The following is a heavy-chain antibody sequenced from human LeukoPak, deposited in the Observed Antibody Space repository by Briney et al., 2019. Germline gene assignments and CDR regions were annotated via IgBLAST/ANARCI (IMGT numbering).Heavy chain of an antibody. CDR2: IIPIFGTA. J-gene: IGHJ4*02. V-gene: IGHV1-69*05. CDR1: VGTFSSYA. D-gene: IGHD3-3*01. CDR3: AREKTTPFGVVPTGTFDY. Sequence: GATVKVSCKASVGTFSSYASSWVRQAPGQGLEWMGGIIPIFGTANYVQKFQGRVTITTDESTSTAYRELRSLRAEDTAVYYCAREKTTPFGVVPTGTFDYWGQGTLVTVS.